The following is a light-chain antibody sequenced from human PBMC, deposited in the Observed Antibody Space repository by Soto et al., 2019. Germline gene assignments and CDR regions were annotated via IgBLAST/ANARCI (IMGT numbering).Light chain of an antibody. CDR3: QQYGSSPIT. Sequence: EIVLTQSPGTLSLSPGERATLCFRASQDVSSSYLAWYQQRPGQAPSLLIYGVSSRATGIPDRFSGSGSETDFSLTINRLEPEDFAVYFCQQYGSSPITFGQGTRLEIK. CDR2: GVS. CDR1: QDVSSSY. V-gene: IGKV3-20*01. J-gene: IGKJ5*01.